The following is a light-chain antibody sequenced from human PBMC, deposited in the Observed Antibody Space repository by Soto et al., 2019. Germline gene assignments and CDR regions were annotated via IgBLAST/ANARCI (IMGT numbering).Light chain of an antibody. J-gene: IGKJ1*01. CDR1: QGISRW. Sequence: DIQMTQSPSTLSASVGERVTITCRASQGISRWLAWYQQKPGRAPKLLIYEASILESGVPSRFSGSGSGTEFTLTISSLQPSDFATYYCQQSNSKSWTFGQGTRVEIK. CDR2: EAS. V-gene: IGKV1-5*01. CDR3: QQSNSKSWT.